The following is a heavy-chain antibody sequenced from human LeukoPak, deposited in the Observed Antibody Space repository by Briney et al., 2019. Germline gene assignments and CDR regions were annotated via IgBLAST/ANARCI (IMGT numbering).Heavy chain of an antibody. Sequence: PGGSLRLSCAASGFTFSSYGVSWVRQAPGKGLEWVSAISGSGGSTYYADSVKGRFTISRDNSKNTLYLQMNSLRAEDTAVYYCAKREGQQLGYYYYYYYMDVWGKGTTVTISS. D-gene: IGHD6-13*01. CDR3: AKREGQQLGYYYYYYYMDV. V-gene: IGHV3-23*01. J-gene: IGHJ6*03. CDR2: ISGSGGST. CDR1: GFTFSSYG.